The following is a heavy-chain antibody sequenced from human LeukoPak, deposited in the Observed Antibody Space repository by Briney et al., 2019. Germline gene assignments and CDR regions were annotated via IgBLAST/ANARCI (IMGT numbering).Heavy chain of an antibody. CDR2: IYYSGST. D-gene: IGHD5-24*01. CDR3: ATTPIGDGYNCGFGACYGMDV. V-gene: IGHV4-30-4*01. CDR1: GGSISSGDYY. J-gene: IGHJ6*02. Sequence: PSQTLSLTCTVSGGSISSGDYYWSWIRQPPGKGLEWIGYIYYSGSTYYNPSLKSRVTISVDTSKNQFSLKLSSVTAADTAVYYCATTPIGDGYNCGFGACYGMDVWGQGTTVTVSS.